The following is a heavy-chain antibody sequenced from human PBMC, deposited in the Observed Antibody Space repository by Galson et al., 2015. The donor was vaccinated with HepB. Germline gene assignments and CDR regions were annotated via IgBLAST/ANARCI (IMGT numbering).Heavy chain of an antibody. CDR1: GGPIGSPHYY. J-gene: IGHJ4*02. CDR2: IYYSGST. CDR3: ARQGISFEGVIVLDY. V-gene: IGHV4-39*01. Sequence: SETLSLTCTVSGGPIGSPHYYWVWIRQPPGTGLEYIGSIYYSGSTYYNPSLKSRVTISVDTSENQFSLTLSSVTAADTAVYFCARQGISFEGVIVLDYWGQGTLATVSS. D-gene: IGHD3-16*02.